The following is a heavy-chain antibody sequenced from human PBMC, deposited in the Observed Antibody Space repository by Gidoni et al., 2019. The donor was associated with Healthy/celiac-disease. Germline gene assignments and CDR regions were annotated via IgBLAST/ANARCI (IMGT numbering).Heavy chain of an antibody. D-gene: IGHD3-22*01. V-gene: IGHV3-15*01. Sequence: EVQLVESGGGLVKPGGSLRLSCAASGFTFSNAWMSWVRQAPGKGLEWVGRIKSKTDGGTTDYAAPVKGRFTISRDDSKNTLYLQMNSLKTEDTAVYYCTAFYYYDSSGYYDYGSYWGQGTLVTVSS. CDR1: GFTFSNAW. CDR3: TAFYYYDSSGYYDYGSY. CDR2: IKSKTDGGTT. J-gene: IGHJ4*02.